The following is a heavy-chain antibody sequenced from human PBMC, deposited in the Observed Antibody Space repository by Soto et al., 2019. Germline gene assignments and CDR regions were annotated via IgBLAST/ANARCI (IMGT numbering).Heavy chain of an antibody. V-gene: IGHV3-30-3*01. Sequence: QVQLVESGGGVVQPGRSLRLSCAASGFTFSSYAMHWVRQAPGKGLEWVAVISYDGSNKYYADSVKGRFTISRDNFKNTMYLHMNSLTAEDTAVYYCARGVAVPYYYYYYGMDVWGQGTTVTVS. CDR2: ISYDGSNK. D-gene: IGHD6-19*01. CDR3: ARGVAVPYYYYYYGMDV. J-gene: IGHJ6*02. CDR1: GFTFSSYA.